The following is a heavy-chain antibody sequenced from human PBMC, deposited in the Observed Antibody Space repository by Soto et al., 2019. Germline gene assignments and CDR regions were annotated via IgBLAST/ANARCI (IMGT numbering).Heavy chain of an antibody. CDR1: GYTFTSYG. D-gene: IGHD4-4*01. CDR3: ASITDYSKTAYYYCGRDV. CDR2: ISAYNGNT. V-gene: IGHV1-18*04. Sequence: ASVKVSCKASGYTFTSYGISWVRQAPGQGLEWMGWISAYNGNTNYAQKLQGRVTMTTDTSTSTAYMEMRSLRSDDTAVYYCASITDYSKTAYYYCGRDVWGQGTTFTVSS. J-gene: IGHJ6*02.